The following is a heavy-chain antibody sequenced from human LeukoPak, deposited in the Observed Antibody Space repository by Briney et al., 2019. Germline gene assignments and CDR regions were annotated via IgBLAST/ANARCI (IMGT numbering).Heavy chain of an antibody. CDR2: ISTDGGST. V-gene: IGHV3-64*01. CDR3: ARALGWASSGPIDY. J-gene: IGHJ4*02. D-gene: IGHD3-22*01. Sequence: GGSLRLSCKAYGFTFNNYALHWVRQAPGKGLEYVSAISTDGGSTYYGNSVGGRFTISRDNSKNTLYLQVGSLRVEDMAVYYCARALGWASSGPIDYWGQGTLVSVSS. CDR1: GFTFNNYA.